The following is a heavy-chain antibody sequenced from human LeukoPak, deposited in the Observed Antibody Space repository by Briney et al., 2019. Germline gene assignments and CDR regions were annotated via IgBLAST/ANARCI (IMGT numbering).Heavy chain of an antibody. CDR2: ISTSGST. CDR3: ARIATSPHYYYGMDV. Sequence: SETLSLTCTVSGGSISSYYWSWLPQPAGQGLEWIGRISTSGSTNYSPSLKSRVTMSVDTSKHQFSLRLSSVTAADTAVYYCARIATSPHYYYGMDVWGQGTTVTVSS. CDR1: GGSISSYY. V-gene: IGHV4-4*07. J-gene: IGHJ6*02. D-gene: IGHD6-13*01.